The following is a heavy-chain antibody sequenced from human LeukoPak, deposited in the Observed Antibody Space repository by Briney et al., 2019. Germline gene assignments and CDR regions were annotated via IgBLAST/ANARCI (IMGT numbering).Heavy chain of an antibody. CDR3: ARDGRFGELLSYYYYYYMDV. CDR1: GYTFNGYY. CDR2: INPNSGGT. D-gene: IGHD3-10*01. Sequence: ASVKVSCKASGYTFNGYYVHWVRQAPGQGLEWMGWINPNSGGTNYAQKFQGRVTMTRDTSISTAYMELSRLRSDDTAVYYCARDGRFGELLSYYYYYYMDVWGKGTTVTISS. J-gene: IGHJ6*03. V-gene: IGHV1-2*02.